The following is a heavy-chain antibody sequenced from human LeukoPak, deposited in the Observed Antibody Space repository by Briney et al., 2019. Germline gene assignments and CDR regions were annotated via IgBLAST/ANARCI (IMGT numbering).Heavy chain of an antibody. CDR1: GFTFSSYA. CDR2: ISYDGSSK. CDR3: ARGDKQLLFNRNKGGFDP. Sequence: GGSLRLSCAASGFTFSSYALHWVRQAPGKGLEWVTVISYDGSSKYHADSVKGRFTISRDNSKNTLYLQMNSLRPEDTAVYYCARGDKQLLFNRNKGGFDPWGQGALVTVSS. D-gene: IGHD1-14*01. J-gene: IGHJ5*02. V-gene: IGHV3-30*04.